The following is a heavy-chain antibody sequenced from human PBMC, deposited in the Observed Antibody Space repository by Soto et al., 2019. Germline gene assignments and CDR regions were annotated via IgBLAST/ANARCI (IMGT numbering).Heavy chain of an antibody. V-gene: IGHV4-59*01. D-gene: IGHD5-12*01. CDR2: INYSGST. Sequence: QVQLQESGPGLVKPSETLSLTCTVSGGSISRYYWSWIRQPPGKGLEWIGYINYSGSTNYNPSLTCRVTISVDTSKNQFSLKLSSVTAADTAVYYCAREAGSGYVHDAFDIWGQGTMVTVSS. J-gene: IGHJ3*02. CDR3: AREAGSGYVHDAFDI. CDR1: GGSISRYY.